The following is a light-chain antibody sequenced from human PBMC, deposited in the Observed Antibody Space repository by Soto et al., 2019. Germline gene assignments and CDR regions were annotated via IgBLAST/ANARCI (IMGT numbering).Light chain of an antibody. V-gene: IGKV3-20*01. CDR2: GAS. CDR3: QQYGSSPFT. Sequence: EIGLTQSPVTLSLSPGERATLSCRASQSVSSSFLAWYQQKPGQAPRLPIYGASSRATGIPDRFSGSGSGTDFTLTISRLEPEDFAVYYCQQYGSSPFTFGPGTKVDIK. J-gene: IGKJ3*01. CDR1: QSVSSSF.